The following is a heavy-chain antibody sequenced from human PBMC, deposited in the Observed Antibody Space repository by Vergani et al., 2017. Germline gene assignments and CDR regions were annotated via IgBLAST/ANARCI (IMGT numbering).Heavy chain of an antibody. CDR2: ISSSSSYT. D-gene: IGHD6-13*01. J-gene: IGHJ4*02. V-gene: IGHV3-11*06. CDR3: ARGLAAAGTRGLCYFDC. CDR1: GFTFSDYY. Sequence: QVQLVQSGGGLVKPGGSLRLSCAASGFTFSDYYMSWIRQAPGKGLEWVSYISSSSSYTNYADSVKGRFTISRDNAKNSLYLQMNSLRAEDTAVYYCARGLAAAGTRGLCYFDCWGQGTLVTVSS.